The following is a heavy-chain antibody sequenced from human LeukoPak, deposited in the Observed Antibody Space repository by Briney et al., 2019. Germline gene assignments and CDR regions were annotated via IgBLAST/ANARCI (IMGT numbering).Heavy chain of an antibody. CDR2: VYYSGST. J-gene: IGHJ4*02. CDR3: ARAKYYDFSAGYMTYYFDS. V-gene: IGHV4-34*01. CDR1: GGSFSGYY. Sequence: SETLSLTCAVYGGSFSGYYWSWIRHPPGKGLEWIGTVYYSGSTDYNPSLKSRVTISGDTSKNQFSLNLSSVTAADTALYYCARAKYYDFSAGYMTYYFDSWGQGALVTVSS. D-gene: IGHD3-3*01.